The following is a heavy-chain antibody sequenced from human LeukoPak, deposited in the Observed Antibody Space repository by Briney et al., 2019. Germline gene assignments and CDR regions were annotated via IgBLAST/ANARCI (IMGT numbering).Heavy chain of an antibody. D-gene: IGHD6-13*01. J-gene: IGHJ4*02. Sequence: TSETLSLTCTVSGGSISSYYWSWIRQPPGKGLEWIGYIYYSGSTNYNPSLKSRVTISVDTSKNQFSLKLSSVTAADTAVYYCARLFYSSSWKDLGDYFDYWGQGTLVTVSS. CDR1: GGSISSYY. CDR2: IYYSGST. V-gene: IGHV4-59*01. CDR3: ARLFYSSSWKDLGDYFDY.